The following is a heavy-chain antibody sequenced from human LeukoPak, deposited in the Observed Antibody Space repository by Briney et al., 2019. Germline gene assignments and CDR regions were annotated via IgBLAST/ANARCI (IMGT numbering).Heavy chain of an antibody. CDR3: ARDLAFGEMVTNRGAFDI. D-gene: IGHD5-24*01. J-gene: IGHJ3*02. Sequence: ASVKVSCKASEYTFTGYYIHWVRQAPGQGLEWMGWINPYSGGTNYAQKFQGRVTMTRDTSISTVYMELTRLRSDDTAVYYCARDLAFGEMVTNRGAFDIWGQGTMVTVSS. V-gene: IGHV1-2*02. CDR1: EYTFTGYY. CDR2: INPYSGGT.